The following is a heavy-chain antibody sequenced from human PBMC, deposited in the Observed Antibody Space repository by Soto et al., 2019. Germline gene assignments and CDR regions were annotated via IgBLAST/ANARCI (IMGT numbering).Heavy chain of an antibody. D-gene: IGHD2-15*01. J-gene: IGHJ6*02. CDR1: GFTFSSYW. CDR3: AREAGYCSGGSCFSDYYYYGMDV. V-gene: IGHV3-74*01. CDR2: INSDGSST. Sequence: PGGSLRLSCAASGFTFSSYWMHWVRQAPGKGLVWVSRINSDGSSTSYADSVKGRFTISRDNAKNTLYLQMNSLRAEDTAVYYCAREAGYCSGGSCFSDYYYYGMDVWGQGTTVTVSS.